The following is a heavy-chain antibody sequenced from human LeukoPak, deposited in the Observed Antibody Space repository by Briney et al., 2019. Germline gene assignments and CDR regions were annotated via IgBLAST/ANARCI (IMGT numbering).Heavy chain of an antibody. V-gene: IGHV3-23*01. CDR2: ISGSGDST. D-gene: IGHD3-10*01. CDR1: GFSFSSYW. J-gene: IGHJ4*02. Sequence: GSLRLSCAGSGFSFSSYWMDWVRQAPGKGLEWVSAISGSGDSTYYADSVRGRFTISRDNSKNTLYLQMNSLRAEDTAVYYCARAPGSYYFDYWGEGTLVTVSS. CDR3: ARAPGSYYFDY.